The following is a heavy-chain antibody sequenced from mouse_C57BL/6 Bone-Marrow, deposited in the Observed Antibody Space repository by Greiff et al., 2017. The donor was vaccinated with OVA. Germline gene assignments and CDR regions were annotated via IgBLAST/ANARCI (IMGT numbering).Heavy chain of an antibody. CDR1: GYTFTDYN. Sequence: EVKLQESGPELVKPGASVKIPCKASGYTFTDYNMDWVKQSHGKSLEWIGDINPNNGGTIYNQKFKGKATLTVDKSSSTAYMELRSLTSEDTAVYYCASKDYGNSGWFAYWGQGTLVTVSA. CDR3: ASKDYGNSGWFAY. J-gene: IGHJ3*01. D-gene: IGHD2-1*01. CDR2: INPNNGGT. V-gene: IGHV1-18*01.